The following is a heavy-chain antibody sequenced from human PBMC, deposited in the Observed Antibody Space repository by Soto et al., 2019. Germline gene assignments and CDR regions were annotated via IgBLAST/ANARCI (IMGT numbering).Heavy chain of an antibody. CDR2: MNPKNGNT. CDR3: AKAGWLGWFDP. V-gene: IGHV1-8*01. CDR1: GDTFTSYD. Sequence: QVQLVQSGAEVKKPGASVKVSCKASGDTFTSYDTNWVRQATGQGLEWMGWMNPKNGNTGYAQKFQGRVTVTRNTSITTAYMELSSLRSEDTAVYYCAKAGWLGWFDPWGQGTLVTVSS. J-gene: IGHJ5*02. D-gene: IGHD1-1*01.